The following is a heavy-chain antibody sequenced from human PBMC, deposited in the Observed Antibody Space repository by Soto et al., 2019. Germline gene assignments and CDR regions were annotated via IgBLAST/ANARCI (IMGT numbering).Heavy chain of an antibody. V-gene: IGHV4-59*01. CDR2: IYYSGST. D-gene: IGHD3-10*01. Sequence: SETLSLTCTVSGGSISSYYWSWIRQPPGKGLEWIGYIYYSGSTNYNPSLKSRVTISVDTSKNQFSLKLSSVTAADTAVYYCARVWGGAFNIWGQGTMVPVSS. CDR1: GGSISSYY. CDR3: ARVWGGAFNI. J-gene: IGHJ3*02.